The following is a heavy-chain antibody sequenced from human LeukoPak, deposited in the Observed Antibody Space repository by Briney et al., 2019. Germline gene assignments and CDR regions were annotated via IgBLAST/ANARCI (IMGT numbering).Heavy chain of an antibody. CDR3: AKDGMVAVADPNYGMDV. Sequence: GGSLRLSCAASGFTFSSYAMSWVRQAPGKGLEWVSAISGSGGSTYYADSVKGRFTISRDNSKNTLYLQMNSLRAEDTAVYYCAKDGMVAVADPNYGMDVWGQGTTVTVSS. D-gene: IGHD6-19*01. CDR2: ISGSGGST. J-gene: IGHJ6*02. V-gene: IGHV3-23*01. CDR1: GFTFSSYA.